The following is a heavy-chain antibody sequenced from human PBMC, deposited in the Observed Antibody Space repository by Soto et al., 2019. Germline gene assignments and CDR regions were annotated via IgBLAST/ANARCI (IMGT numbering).Heavy chain of an antibody. CDR2: ISGSGGST. CDR3: ARRGSGSYYDY. V-gene: IGHV3-23*01. D-gene: IGHD1-26*01. Sequence: GGSLRLSCAASGLTFSSYAMMWVRQAPGKGLEWVSAISGSGGSTYYADSVKGRFTISRDNSKNTLYLQMNSLRAEDTAVYYCARRGSGSYYDYWGQGTLVTVSS. J-gene: IGHJ4*02. CDR1: GLTFSSYA.